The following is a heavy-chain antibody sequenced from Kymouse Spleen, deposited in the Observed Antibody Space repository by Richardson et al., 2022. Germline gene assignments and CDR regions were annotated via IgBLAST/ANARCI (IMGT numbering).Heavy chain of an antibody. Sequence: QVQLQQWGAGLLKPSETLSLTCAVYGGSFSGYYWSWIRQPPGKGLEWIGEINHSGSTNYNPSLKSRVTISVDTSKNQFSLKLSSVTAADTAVYYCARVPTYYDFWSGYYPDYYYGMDVWGQGTTVTVSS. J-gene: IGHJ6*02. D-gene: IGHD3-3*01. CDR3: ARVPTYYDFWSGYYPDYYYGMDV. CDR2: INHSGST. V-gene: IGHV4-34*01. CDR1: GGSFSGYY.